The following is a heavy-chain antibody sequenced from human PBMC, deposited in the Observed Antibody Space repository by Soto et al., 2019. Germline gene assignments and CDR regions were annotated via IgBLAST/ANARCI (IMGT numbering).Heavy chain of an antibody. V-gene: IGHV3-33*01. D-gene: IGHD3-3*01. J-gene: IGHJ3*02. Sequence: GGSLRLSCAASGFTFSSYGMHWVRQAPGKGLEWVAVIWYDGSNKYYADSVKGRFTISRDNSKNTLYLQMNSLRAEDTAVYYCARDGLDFTHAFDIWGQGTMVTVSS. CDR1: GFTFSSYG. CDR2: IWYDGSNK. CDR3: ARDGLDFTHAFDI.